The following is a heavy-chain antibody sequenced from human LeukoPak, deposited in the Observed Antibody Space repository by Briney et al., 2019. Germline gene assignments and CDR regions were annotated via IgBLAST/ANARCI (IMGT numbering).Heavy chain of an antibody. Sequence: PGGSLRLSCAASGFTFSSYGMHWVRQAPGKGLEWVAFIRYDGSKKYYADSVKGRFTISRDNSKNTLYLQMNSLRAEDTAVYYCAKDATTVTTFYFDYWGQGTLVTVSS. V-gene: IGHV3-30*02. J-gene: IGHJ4*02. CDR3: AKDATTVTTFYFDY. CDR2: IRYDGSKK. CDR1: GFTFSSYG. D-gene: IGHD4-17*01.